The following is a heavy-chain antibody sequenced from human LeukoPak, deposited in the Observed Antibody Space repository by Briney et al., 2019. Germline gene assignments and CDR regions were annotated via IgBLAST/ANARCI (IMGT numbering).Heavy chain of an antibody. J-gene: IGHJ6*02. CDR3: AIPVDTGYSSSWYYYYYGMDV. CDR1: GFTFSSYS. Sequence: GGSLRLSCAASGFTFSSYSMNWVRQAPGKGLEWVAVISYDGSNKYYADSVKGRFTISRDNAKNSLYLQMNSLRAEDTAVYYCAIPVDTGYSSSWYYYYYGMDVWGQGTTVTVSS. V-gene: IGHV3-30*03. CDR2: ISYDGSNK. D-gene: IGHD6-13*01.